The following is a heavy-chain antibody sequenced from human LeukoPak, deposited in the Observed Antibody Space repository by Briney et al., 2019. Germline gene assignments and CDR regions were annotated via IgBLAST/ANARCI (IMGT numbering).Heavy chain of an antibody. V-gene: IGHV3-30*18. CDR3: ANGKPHFDWSTCPSS. Sequence: QPGGSLRLSCAASGFTFSSYAMQWVRQAPGKGLEWVAVISHHGRNEYYADSVKGRFTISRDNSKNTVYLQMNSLRSEDTAVYYCANGKPHFDWSTCPSSWGQGTLVTVSS. D-gene: IGHD3-9*01. CDR1: GFTFSSYA. J-gene: IGHJ5*02. CDR2: ISHHGRNE.